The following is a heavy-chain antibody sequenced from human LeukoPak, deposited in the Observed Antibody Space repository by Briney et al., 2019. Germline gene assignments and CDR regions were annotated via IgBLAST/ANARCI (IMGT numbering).Heavy chain of an antibody. D-gene: IGHD6-13*01. CDR1: GFTFSSYG. Sequence: PGGSLRLSCAASGFTFSSYGMHWVRQAPGKGLEWVAFIRYDGSNKYYADSVKGRFTISRDNSKNTLYLQMNSLRAEDTAVYYCAKGLAAAGLNWFDPWGQGTLVTVSS. CDR3: AKGLAAAGLNWFDP. CDR2: IRYDGSNK. V-gene: IGHV3-30*02. J-gene: IGHJ5*02.